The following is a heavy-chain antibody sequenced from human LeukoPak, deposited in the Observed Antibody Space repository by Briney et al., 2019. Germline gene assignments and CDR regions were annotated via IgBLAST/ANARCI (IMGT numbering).Heavy chain of an antibody. J-gene: IGHJ4*02. V-gene: IGHV4-59*13. CDR2: IYYSGST. CDR1: VGSISNYY. Sequence: SETLSLTCTVSVGSISNYYWSWIRQPPGKGLEWIGYIYYSGSTNYNPSLKSRVTISVDTSKNQFSLKLSSVTAADTAVYYCARGRSNFDYWGQGTLVTVSS. D-gene: IGHD1-14*01. CDR3: ARGRSNFDY.